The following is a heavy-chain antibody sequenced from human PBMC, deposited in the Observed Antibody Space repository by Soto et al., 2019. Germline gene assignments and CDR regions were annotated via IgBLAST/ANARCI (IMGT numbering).Heavy chain of an antibody. CDR2: IYYSVTT. J-gene: IGHJ4*02. Sequence: AETLALTCDVSSYRGAACQYWDWIRQSPWRVLGWIGTIYYSVTTVYNPSLQSRVTMSVDTPKSQFSLKMTSVNAADTAVYICARRAPDGTDHHYFENWGRGALVHVSS. CDR1: SYRGAACQY. CDR3: ARRAPDGTDHHYFEN. V-gene: IGHV4-39*01.